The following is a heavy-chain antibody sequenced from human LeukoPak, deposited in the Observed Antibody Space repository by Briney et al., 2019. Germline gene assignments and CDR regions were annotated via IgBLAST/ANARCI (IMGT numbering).Heavy chain of an antibody. CDR3: ARDSPVSSWFRFTHFDY. CDR1: GYTFTGYY. V-gene: IGHV1-2*02. J-gene: IGHJ4*02. CDR2: INPNSGGT. D-gene: IGHD6-13*01. Sequence: ASVKVSCKASGYTFTGYYMHWVRQAPGQGLEWMGWINPNSGGTNYAQKFQGRVTMTRDTSISTAYMELSRLRSDDTAVYYCARDSPVSSWFRFTHFDYWGQGTLVTVSS.